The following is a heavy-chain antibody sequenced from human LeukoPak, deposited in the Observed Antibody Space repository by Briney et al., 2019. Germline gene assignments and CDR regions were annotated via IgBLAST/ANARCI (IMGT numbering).Heavy chain of an antibody. J-gene: IGHJ4*02. CDR2: FYYSGST. V-gene: IGHV4-30-4*07. CDR3: AINLDRSGSYLDYFDY. D-gene: IGHD3-10*01. CDR1: GGSISRGGYS. Sequence: SETLSLTCAVSGGSISRGGYSWSWIRQPPGKGLEWIGYFYYSGSTYYNPSLKSRVTISLDTSKNQLSLKLSSVTAADTAVYYCAINLDRSGSYLDYFDYWGQGTLVTVSS.